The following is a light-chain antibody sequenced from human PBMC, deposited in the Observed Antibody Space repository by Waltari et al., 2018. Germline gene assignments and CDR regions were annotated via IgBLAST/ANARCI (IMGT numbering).Light chain of an antibody. V-gene: IGKV1-9*01. J-gene: IGKJ4*01. CDR3: QQLNSYPPT. Sequence: QLTQSPSSLSASVGDRFTIPCRASQGLSSFLAWYQQKAGKAPKLLIYAASTLQSGVPSRFSGSGSGTDFTLTISSLQPEDFATYYCQQLNSYPPTFGGGTKVEIK. CDR2: AAS. CDR1: QGLSSF.